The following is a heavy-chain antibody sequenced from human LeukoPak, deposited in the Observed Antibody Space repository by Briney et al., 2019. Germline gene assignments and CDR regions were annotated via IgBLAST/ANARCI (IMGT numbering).Heavy chain of an antibody. CDR2: ISGSGGST. D-gene: IGHD3-10*01. CDR1: GFTFSSYA. J-gene: IGHJ4*02. Sequence: GGSLRLSCAASGFTFSSYAMSWVRQAPGKGLEWVSGISGSGGSTYYADSVKGQFTISRDNSKNTLYLQMNSLRAGDTALYYCAKTSGSYDYFDSWGQGTLVTVSS. V-gene: IGHV3-23*01. CDR3: AKTSGSYDYFDS.